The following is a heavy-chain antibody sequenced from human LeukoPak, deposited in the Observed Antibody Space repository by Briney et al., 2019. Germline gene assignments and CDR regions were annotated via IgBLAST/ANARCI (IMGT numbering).Heavy chain of an antibody. V-gene: IGHV4-59*08. CDR2: IYYSGST. Sequence: SETLSLTCTVSGGSISSYYWSWIRQHPGKGLEWIGYIYYSGSTNYNPSLKSRVTISVDTSKNQFSLKLSSVTAADTAVYYCATSEGPYYFDYWGQGTLVTVSS. CDR1: GGSISSYY. J-gene: IGHJ4*02. CDR3: ATSEGPYYFDY.